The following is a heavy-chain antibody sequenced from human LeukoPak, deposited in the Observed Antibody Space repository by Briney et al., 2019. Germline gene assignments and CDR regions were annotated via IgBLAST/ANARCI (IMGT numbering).Heavy chain of an antibody. Sequence: GGSLRLSCAASGFTFSSYSVNWVRQAPGKGLEWVSSISSSSSYIYYADSVKGRFTISRDNAKNSLYLQMNSLRAEDTAVYYCARDGYSGYDYPNSWGQGTLVTVSS. CDR1: GFTFSSYS. V-gene: IGHV3-21*01. CDR2: ISSSSSYI. J-gene: IGHJ4*02. CDR3: ARDGYSGYDYPNS. D-gene: IGHD5-12*01.